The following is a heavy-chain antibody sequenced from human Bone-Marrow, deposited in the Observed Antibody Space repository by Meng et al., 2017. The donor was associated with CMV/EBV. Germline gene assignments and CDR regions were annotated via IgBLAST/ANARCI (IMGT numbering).Heavy chain of an antibody. CDR2: IFYSGTT. Sequence: SETLSLTCSVSGGSISSSNSYHWAWIRQPPGKGMEWIGNIFYSGTTYYNLSLESRVTISLDTSKNQCSLKLTSVTAADTAVYYCEREPTGFPNWFDPWGQGTLVTVSS. CDR3: EREPTGFPNWFDP. J-gene: IGHJ5*02. V-gene: IGHV4-39*07. D-gene: IGHD4-17*01. CDR1: GGSISSSNSYH.